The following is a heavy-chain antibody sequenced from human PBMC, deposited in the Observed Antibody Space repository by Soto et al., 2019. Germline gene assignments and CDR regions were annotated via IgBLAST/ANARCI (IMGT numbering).Heavy chain of an antibody. V-gene: IGHV2-70*01. CDR2: INWNDAK. Sequence: FFCLKKKTAGVSVRWIRQPPGKALEWLALINWNDAKYYSTSLKTRLTISKDTSKNQVVLRMTNVDPEDTDKYYCARVPYF. CDR1: CLKKKTAGVS. J-gene: IGHJ4*01. CDR3: ARVPYF.